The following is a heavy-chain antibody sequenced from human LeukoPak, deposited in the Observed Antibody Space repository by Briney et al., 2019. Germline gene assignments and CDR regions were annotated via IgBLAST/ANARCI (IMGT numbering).Heavy chain of an antibody. V-gene: IGHV3-66*01. D-gene: IGHD3-10*01. CDR3: ARAPLLWFGESLGPGAFDI. CDR1: GFTFSSYW. J-gene: IGHJ3*02. Sequence: GGSLRLSCAASGFTFSSYWMSWVRQAPGKGLEWVSVIYSGGSTYYADSVKGRFTISRDNSKNTLYLQMNSLRAEDTAVYYCARAPLLWFGESLGPGAFDIWGQGTMVTVSS. CDR2: IYSGGST.